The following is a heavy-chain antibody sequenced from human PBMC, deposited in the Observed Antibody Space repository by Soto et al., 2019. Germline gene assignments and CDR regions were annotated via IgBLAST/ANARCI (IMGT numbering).Heavy chain of an antibody. CDR3: AAVGGYSSSWGIFDY. D-gene: IGHD6-13*01. CDR2: IWYDGSNK. CDR1: GFTFSSYG. J-gene: IGHJ4*02. V-gene: IGHV3-33*01. Sequence: QVQLVESGGGVVQPGRSLRLSCAASGFTFSSYGMHWVRQAPGKGLEWVAVIWYDGSNKYYADSVKGRFTISRDNSKNVLYLQMNSLRAEDTAVYYCAAVGGYSSSWGIFDYWGQGTLVTVSS.